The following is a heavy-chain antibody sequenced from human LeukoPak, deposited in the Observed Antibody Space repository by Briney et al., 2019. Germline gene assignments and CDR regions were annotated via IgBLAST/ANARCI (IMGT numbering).Heavy chain of an antibody. J-gene: IGHJ4*02. D-gene: IGHD6-19*01. V-gene: IGHV3-66*01. CDR3: ANKSYSSGWYGIPPTT. CDR2: IYSGGST. CDR1: GFTVSSNY. Sequence: GGSLRLSCAASGFTVSSNYMSWVRQAPGKGLEWVSVIYSGGSTYYADSVKGRFTISRDNSKNTLYLQMNSLRAEDTAVYYCANKSYSSGWYGIPPTTWGQGTLVTVSS.